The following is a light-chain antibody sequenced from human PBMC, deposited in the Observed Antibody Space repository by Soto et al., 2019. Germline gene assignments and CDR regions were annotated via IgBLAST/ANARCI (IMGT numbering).Light chain of an antibody. V-gene: IGKV1-33*01. CDR2: DAS. CDR3: QQYDNLPRGFT. CDR1: QDISNY. J-gene: IGKJ3*01. Sequence: DFQMTQSPSSLSASVGDRVTITCQASQDISNYLNWYQQKPGKAPKLLIYDASNLETGVPSRFSGSGSGTDFTFTISSLQPEDIATYYCQQYDNLPRGFTFGPGTKVDIK.